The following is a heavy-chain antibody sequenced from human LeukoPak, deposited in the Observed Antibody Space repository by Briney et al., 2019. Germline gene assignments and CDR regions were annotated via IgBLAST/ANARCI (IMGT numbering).Heavy chain of an antibody. D-gene: IGHD3-22*01. CDR3: ARMPPDGVI. J-gene: IGHJ4*02. CDR2: IYTSGST. CDR1: GGSISSGSYY. V-gene: IGHV4-61*02. Sequence: SQTLSLTCTVSGGSISSGSYYWSWIRQPAGKGLEWIGRIYTSGSTNYNPSLKSRVTISVDTSKNQFSLKLSSVTAADTAVYYCARMPPDGVIWGQGTLVTVSS.